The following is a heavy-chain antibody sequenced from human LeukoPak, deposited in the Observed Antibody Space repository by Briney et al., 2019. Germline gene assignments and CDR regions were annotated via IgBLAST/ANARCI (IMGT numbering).Heavy chain of an antibody. D-gene: IGHD4-23*01. J-gene: IGHJ3*01. V-gene: IGHV6-1*01. CDR2: TYYRSKWYN. Sequence: SQTLSLTCAIPGDSVSSNSATWNWIRQSPSRGLEWLGRTYYRSKWYNDYAVSVKSRITINPDTSKNQFSLQLNSVTPEDTAVYYCARDSDMYGVVTENAFVLWGQGTMVTVSS. CDR1: GDSVSSNSAT. CDR3: ARDSDMYGVVTENAFVL.